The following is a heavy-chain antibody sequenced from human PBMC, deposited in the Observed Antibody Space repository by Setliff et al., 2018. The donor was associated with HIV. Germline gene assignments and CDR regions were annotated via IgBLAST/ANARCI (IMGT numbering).Heavy chain of an antibody. CDR1: GDSISFNNIY. V-gene: IGHV4-61*05. J-gene: IGHJ4*02. CDR3: ARSNGALYSSSWYYFDY. D-gene: IGHD6-13*01. Sequence: PSETLSLTCTVSGDSISFNNIYWTWIRQPPGKGLEWIGNVYYTGSTNYNPSLKSRITISIDTSKNQFSLKLSSVTAADTAVYYCARSNGALYSSSWYYFDYWGQGTLVTVSS. CDR2: VYYTGST.